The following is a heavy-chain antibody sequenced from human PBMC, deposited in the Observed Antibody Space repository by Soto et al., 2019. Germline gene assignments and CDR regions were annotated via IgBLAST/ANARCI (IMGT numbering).Heavy chain of an antibody. CDR3: ARDDYGDTGAFDI. Sequence: PGGSLRLSCAASGFTLSTYSMNWVRQAPGKGLEWVSYISGSGSSAYYADSVKGRFIISRDNAKNSLFLQVNSLRAEDTAVYYCARDDYGDTGAFDIWGQGTMVTVSS. J-gene: IGHJ3*02. CDR1: GFTLSTYS. CDR2: ISGSGSSA. V-gene: IGHV3-48*01. D-gene: IGHD4-17*01.